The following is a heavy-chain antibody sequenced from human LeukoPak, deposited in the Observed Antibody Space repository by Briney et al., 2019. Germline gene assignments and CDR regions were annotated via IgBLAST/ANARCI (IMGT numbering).Heavy chain of an antibody. Sequence: GASVKVSCKASGYPFTSYAMYWVRQAPGQRLEWMGWINADNGDTRYSQKLQGRVTMTGDTSASTTYMELSSLRSEDTAVYYCASDASDIWGQGTMVTVSS. V-gene: IGHV1-3*01. CDR3: ASDASDI. CDR2: INADNGDT. CDR1: GYPFTSYA. J-gene: IGHJ3*02.